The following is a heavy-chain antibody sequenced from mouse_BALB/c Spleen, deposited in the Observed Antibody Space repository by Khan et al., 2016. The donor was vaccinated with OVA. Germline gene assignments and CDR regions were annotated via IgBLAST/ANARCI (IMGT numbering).Heavy chain of an antibody. CDR1: GYTFTTAG. V-gene: IGHV9-4*02. D-gene: IGHD2-14*01. CDR3: ARGGAAYDRNDGGAMEY. J-gene: IGHJ4*01. CDR2: INTHSGVP. Sequence: QIQLVQSGPELKKPGETVRISCKASGYTFTTAGIQWVQKMPGKGLEWIGWINTHSGVPKYAEDFKGRFAFSLEISVSTAYLQITNLKNEDTATXFCARGGAAYDRNDGGAMEYWGQGTSVTVSS.